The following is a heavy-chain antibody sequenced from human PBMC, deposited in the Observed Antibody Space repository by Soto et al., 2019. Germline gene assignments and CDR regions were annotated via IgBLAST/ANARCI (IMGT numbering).Heavy chain of an antibody. Sequence: PGWSLRLSCAASGFTFPNYAMSWVRQGSEKGLEWVSAIGDSGDSTYYADSVKGRFTISRDNSKNTLYLQMNSLRAEDTAVYYYARYCTRTSCFFEYWGQGTVVTVSS. D-gene: IGHD2-2*01. CDR1: GFTFPNYA. J-gene: IGHJ4*02. CDR3: ARYCTRTSCFFEY. CDR2: IGDSGDST. V-gene: IGHV3-23*01.